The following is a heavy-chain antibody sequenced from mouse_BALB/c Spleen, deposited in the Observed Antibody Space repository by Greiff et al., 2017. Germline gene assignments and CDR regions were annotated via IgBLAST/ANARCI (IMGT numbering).Heavy chain of an antibody. D-gene: IGHD2-1*01. CDR1: GYTFTSYW. Sequence: LKQPGSELVRPGASVKLSCKASGYTFTSYWMHWVKQRPGQGLEWIGNIYPGSGSTNYDEKFKSKATLTVDTSSSTAYMQLSSLTSEDSAVYYCTRSGYGNYVDWGQGTTLTVSS. CDR2: IYPGSGST. V-gene: IGHV1S22*01. J-gene: IGHJ2*01. CDR3: TRSGYGNYVD.